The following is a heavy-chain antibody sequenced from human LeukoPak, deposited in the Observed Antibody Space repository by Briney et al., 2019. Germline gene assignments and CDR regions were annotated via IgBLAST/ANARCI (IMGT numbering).Heavy chain of an antibody. Sequence: PGGSLRLSCAASGFTFSSYSMNWVRQAPGKGLEWVSSISSSSSYIYYADSVKGRFTISRDNAKDSLYLQMNSLRAEDTAVYYCARDNKERYYDSSGYYPDAFDIWGQGTMVTVSS. V-gene: IGHV3-21*04. CDR1: GFTFSSYS. J-gene: IGHJ3*02. D-gene: IGHD3-22*01. CDR2: ISSSSSYI. CDR3: ARDNKERYYDSSGYYPDAFDI.